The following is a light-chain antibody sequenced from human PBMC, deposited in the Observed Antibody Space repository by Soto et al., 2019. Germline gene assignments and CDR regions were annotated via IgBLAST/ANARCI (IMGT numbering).Light chain of an antibody. Sequence: EIVMTQSPVTPSVSPGESATLSCRASERISNNLAWYQQKPGQAPRLLIYSASIRANGIPGRFIGSGSATEFTLTISSLQSEDFALYACQQYSNWLTWTFCQGTKVDIK. CDR3: QQYSNWLTWT. V-gene: IGKV3D-15*01. J-gene: IGKJ1*01. CDR1: ERISNN. CDR2: SAS.